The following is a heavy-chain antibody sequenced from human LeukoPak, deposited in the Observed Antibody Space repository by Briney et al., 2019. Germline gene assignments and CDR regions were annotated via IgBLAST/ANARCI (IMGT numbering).Heavy chain of an antibody. CDR3: ASAYSSSWYLNSDY. D-gene: IGHD6-13*01. CDR2: IIPILGIA. Sequence: SVKVSCKASGGTFSSYAISWVRQAPGQGLEWMGRIIPILGIANYAQKFQGRVTITADKSTSTAYMELSSLRSEDTAVYYCASAYSSSWYLNSDYWGQGTLVTVSS. V-gene: IGHV1-69*04. CDR1: GGTFSSYA. J-gene: IGHJ4*02.